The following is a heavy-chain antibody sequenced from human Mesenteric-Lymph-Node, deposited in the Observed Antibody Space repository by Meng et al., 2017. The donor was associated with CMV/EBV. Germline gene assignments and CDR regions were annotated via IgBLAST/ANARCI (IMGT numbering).Heavy chain of an antibody. CDR1: GGSFNGYS. D-gene: IGHD4-23*01. Sequence: QAQRQPGGPGLLKPSEALSLPVAVYGGSFNGYSWSWIRQPPGKGLGWIGEINHSGSTNYNPSLKSRVTISVDTSKNQFSLKLSSVTAADTAVYYCARHQRWLKSEGGFNYWGQGTLVTVSS. CDR2: INHSGST. J-gene: IGHJ4*02. V-gene: IGHV4-34*01. CDR3: ARHQRWLKSEGGFNY.